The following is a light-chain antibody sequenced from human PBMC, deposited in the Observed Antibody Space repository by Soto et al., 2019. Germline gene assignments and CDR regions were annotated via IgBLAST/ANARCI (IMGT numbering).Light chain of an antibody. CDR3: QQSYSTLALT. J-gene: IGKJ4*01. Sequence: DIQMTQSPSSLSASVGDRVTITCRASQSISSYLNWYQQKPGKAPKLLIYAASNLQSGVPSRFSGSGSGTDFTLTISSLQPEDFATYYCQQSYSTLALTFGGGTKVDIK. CDR2: AAS. CDR1: QSISSY. V-gene: IGKV1-39*01.